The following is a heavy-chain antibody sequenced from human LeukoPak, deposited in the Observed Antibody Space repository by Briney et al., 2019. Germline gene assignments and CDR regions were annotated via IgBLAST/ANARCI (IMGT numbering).Heavy chain of an antibody. CDR3: ARVLRYYDILSKPFDY. CDR1: GYTFTSYA. V-gene: IGHV1-2*02. J-gene: IGHJ4*02. CDR2: INPNSGGT. Sequence: GASVKVSCKASGYTFTSYAMNWVRQAPGHGLEWMGWINPNSGGTNYAQKFQGRVTLTRDTSINTAYMELSRLRSDDTAVYYCARVLRYYDILSKPFDYWGQGTLVTVSS. D-gene: IGHD3-9*01.